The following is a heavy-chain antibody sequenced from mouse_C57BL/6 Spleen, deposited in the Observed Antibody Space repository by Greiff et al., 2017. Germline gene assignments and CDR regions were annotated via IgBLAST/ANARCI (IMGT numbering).Heavy chain of an antibody. D-gene: IGHD1-1*01. J-gene: IGHJ2*01. Sequence: VQLQQSGAELVKPGASVKISCKASGYAFSSYWMNWVKQRPGKGLEWIGQIYPGDGDTNYNGKFKGKATLTADKSSSTAYMQLSSLTSEDSAVYFCARSLYYGSSGGYYFDYWGQGTTLTVSS. V-gene: IGHV1-80*01. CDR3: ARSLYYGSSGGYYFDY. CDR1: GYAFSSYW. CDR2: IYPGDGDT.